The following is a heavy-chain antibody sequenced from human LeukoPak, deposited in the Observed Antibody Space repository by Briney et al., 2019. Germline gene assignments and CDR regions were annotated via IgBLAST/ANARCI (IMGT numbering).Heavy chain of an antibody. Sequence: PSETLSLTCTVSGGSISSSSYYWGWIRQPPGKGLEWIGSIYYSGSTYYNPSLKSRVTISVDTSKNQFSLKLSSVTAADTAVYYCARHEGAPYYFDYWGQGTLVTVSS. CDR1: GGSISSSSYY. CDR2: IYYSGST. J-gene: IGHJ4*02. CDR3: ARHEGAPYYFDY. V-gene: IGHV4-39*01.